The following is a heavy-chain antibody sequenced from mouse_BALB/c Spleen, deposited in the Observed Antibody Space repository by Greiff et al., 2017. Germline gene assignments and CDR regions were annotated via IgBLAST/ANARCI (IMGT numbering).Heavy chain of an antibody. V-gene: IGHV5-6-4*01. CDR1: GFTFSSYT. D-gene: IGHD2-4*01. J-gene: IGHJ3*01. CDR3: TSDEAYEYDAGPAY. Sequence: EVKVVESGGGLVKPGGSLKLSCAASGFTFSSYTMSWVRQTPEKRLEWVATISSGGSYTYYPDSVKGRFTISRDNAKNTLYLQMSSLKSEDTAMYDCTSDEAYEYDAGPAYWGQGTLVTVSA. CDR2: ISSGGSYT.